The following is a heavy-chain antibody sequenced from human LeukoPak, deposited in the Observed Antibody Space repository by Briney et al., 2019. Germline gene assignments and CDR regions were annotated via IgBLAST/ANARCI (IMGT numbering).Heavy chain of an antibody. J-gene: IGHJ4*02. CDR3: ARAVVGAYPVDY. V-gene: IGHV1-2*02. CDR2: INPNSGGT. D-gene: IGHD1-26*01. Sequence: ASVKVSCKASGYTFTGYYIHWVRQAPGQGLEWMGWINPNSGGTNYAQKFQGRVTMTRDTSISTAYMELSRLRSDDTAVYYCARAVVGAYPVDYWGQGTLVTVSS. CDR1: GYTFTGYY.